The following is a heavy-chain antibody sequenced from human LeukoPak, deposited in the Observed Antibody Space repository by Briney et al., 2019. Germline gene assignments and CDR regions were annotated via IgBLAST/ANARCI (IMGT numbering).Heavy chain of an antibody. Sequence: ASVKVSCKASGYIFTDYYIHWMRQAPGQGLEWMGWINPKNGDTHYAQKFQGWVTMTRDTSITTVYMELSSLRSEDTAVYYCARAGGYCGRISCPYYFDYWGQGSLVAVSS. CDR1: GYIFTDYY. CDR3: ARAGGYCGRISCPYYFDY. D-gene: IGHD2-15*01. CDR2: INPKNGDT. V-gene: IGHV1-2*04. J-gene: IGHJ4*02.